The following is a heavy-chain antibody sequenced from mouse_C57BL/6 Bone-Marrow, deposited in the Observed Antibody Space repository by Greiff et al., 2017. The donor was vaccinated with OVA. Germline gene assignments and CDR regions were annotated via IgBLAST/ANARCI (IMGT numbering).Heavy chain of an antibody. D-gene: IGHD1-1*01. CDR2: ISYDGSN. J-gene: IGHJ3*01. CDR1: GYSITSGYY. V-gene: IGHV3-6*01. CDR3: ARDGSFYGSSYGAWFAY. Sequence: EVQLQQSGPGLVKPSQSLSLTCSVTGYSITSGYYWNWIRQFPGNKLEWMGYISYDGSNNYNPSLKNRISITRDTSKNQFFLKLNSVTTEDTATYYCARDGSFYGSSYGAWFAYWGQGTLVTVSA.